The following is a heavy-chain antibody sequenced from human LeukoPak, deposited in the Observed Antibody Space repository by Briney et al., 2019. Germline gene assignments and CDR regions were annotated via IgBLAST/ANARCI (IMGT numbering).Heavy chain of an antibody. CDR1: GFSLSTYW. J-gene: IGHJ4*02. V-gene: IGHV3-7*01. CDR3: AREGRWRYDILTGYFDY. CDR2: IKQDGSEQ. Sequence: GGSLRLSCAASGFSLSTYWMSWVRQAPGKGLEWAANIKQDGSEQYYGDSVKGRFTISRDNANNSLFLQMDSLTAEDTAMYYCAREGRWRYDILTGYFDYWGQGILVTVSS. D-gene: IGHD3-9*01.